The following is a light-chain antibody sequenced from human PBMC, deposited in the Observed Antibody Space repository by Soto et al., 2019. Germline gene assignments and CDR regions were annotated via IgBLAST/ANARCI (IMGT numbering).Light chain of an antibody. CDR1: SSNIGAGYD. V-gene: IGLV1-40*01. J-gene: IGLJ3*02. CDR2: GNS. CDR3: QSYDSSLFWV. Sequence: QSVLTQPPSVSGAPGQRVTISCTGSSSNIGAGYDVHWYQQLPGTAPKLLIYGNSNRPSGVPDRFSGSKPGTSASLAITGLQAEDEADYYCQSYDSSLFWVFGGGTKLTVL.